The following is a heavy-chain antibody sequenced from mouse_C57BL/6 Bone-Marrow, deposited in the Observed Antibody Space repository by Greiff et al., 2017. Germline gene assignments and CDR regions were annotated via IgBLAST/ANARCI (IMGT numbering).Heavy chain of an antibody. V-gene: IGHV2-5*01. Sequence: QVQLQQSGPGLVQPSQSLSITCTVSGFSLTSYGVHWVRQSPGKGLEWLGVIWRGGSTDYNAAFMSRLSITKDNSKGQVFFKMNSLQADHTAIYYCANTVITTVDYYAMDYWGQGTSVTVSS. D-gene: IGHD1-1*01. J-gene: IGHJ4*01. CDR3: ANTVITTVDYYAMDY. CDR2: IWRGGST. CDR1: GFSLTSYG.